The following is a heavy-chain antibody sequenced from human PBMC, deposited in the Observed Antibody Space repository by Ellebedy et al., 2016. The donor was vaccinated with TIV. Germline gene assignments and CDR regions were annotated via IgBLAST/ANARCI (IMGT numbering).Heavy chain of an antibody. V-gene: IGHV1-8*03. CDR3: ARGWDCSGGSCYDY. CDR2: MNPNSGNT. CDR1: GYTFTSYY. D-gene: IGHD2-15*01. Sequence: ASVKVSCKASGYTFTSYYMHWVRQATGQGLEWMGWMNPNSGNTGYAQKFQGRVTITRNTSISTAYMELSSLRSEDTAVYYCARGWDCSGGSCYDYWGQGTLVTVSS. J-gene: IGHJ4*02.